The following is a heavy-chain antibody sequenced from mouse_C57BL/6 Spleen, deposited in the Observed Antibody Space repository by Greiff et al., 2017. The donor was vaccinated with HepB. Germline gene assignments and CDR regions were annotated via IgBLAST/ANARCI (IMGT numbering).Heavy chain of an antibody. V-gene: IGHV5-4*01. D-gene: IGHD3-2*02. Sequence: EVQLVESGGGLVKPGGSLKLSCAASGFTFSSYAMSWVRQTPEKRLEWVATISDGGSYTYYPDNVKGRFTISRDNAKNNLYLQMNHLKSEDTAMYYCAREMDSSGYNYAMDYWGQGTSVTVSS. CDR2: ISDGGSYT. CDR3: AREMDSSGYNYAMDY. J-gene: IGHJ4*01. CDR1: GFTFSSYA.